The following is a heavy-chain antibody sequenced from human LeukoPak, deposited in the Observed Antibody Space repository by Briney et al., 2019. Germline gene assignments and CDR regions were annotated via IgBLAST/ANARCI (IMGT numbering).Heavy chain of an antibody. CDR2: ISGSGGST. D-gene: IGHD6-19*01. CDR3: AKDRLWLKFGSTFDY. V-gene: IGHV3-23*01. Sequence: GGSLRLSCAASGFTFSSYAMSWVRQAPGKGQKWVSAISGSGGSTYYADSVKGRFTISRDNSKNTLYLQMNSLRAEDTAVYYCAKDRLWLKFGSTFDYWGQGTLVTVSS. CDR1: GFTFSSYA. J-gene: IGHJ4*02.